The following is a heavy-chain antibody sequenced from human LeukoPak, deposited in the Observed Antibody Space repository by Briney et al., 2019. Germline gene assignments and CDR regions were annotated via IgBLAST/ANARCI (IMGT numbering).Heavy chain of an antibody. D-gene: IGHD3-10*01. Sequence: SETLSLTCAVYGGSFSGYYWSWIRQPPGKGLEWIGEINHSGSTNYNPSLKSRVTISVDTSKNQFSLKLSSVTAADTAVYYCASGSGFYYKRYWGQGTLVTVS. CDR2: INHSGST. CDR3: ASGSGFYYKRY. V-gene: IGHV4-34*01. CDR1: GGSFSGYY. J-gene: IGHJ4*02.